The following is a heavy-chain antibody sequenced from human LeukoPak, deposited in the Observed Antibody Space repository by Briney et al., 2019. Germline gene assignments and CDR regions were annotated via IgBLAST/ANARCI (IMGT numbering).Heavy chain of an antibody. CDR1: GYTFTSYG. CDR2: ISAYNGNT. V-gene: IGHV1-18*01. Sequence: APVKVSCKASGYTFTSYGISWVRQAPGQGLEWMGWISAYNGNTNYAQKLQGRVTMTTDTSTSTAHMELRSLRSDDTAVYYCARNPYDYCSSTSCYISWFDPWGQGTLVTVSS. D-gene: IGHD2-2*02. J-gene: IGHJ5*02. CDR3: ARNPYDYCSSTSCYISWFDP.